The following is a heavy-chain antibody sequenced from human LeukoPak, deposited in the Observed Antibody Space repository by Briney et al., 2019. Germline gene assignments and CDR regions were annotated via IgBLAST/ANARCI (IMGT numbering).Heavy chain of an antibody. CDR2: ISYDGSNK. CDR3: AKDLEYYDILTGLIVKNYFDY. Sequence: GGSLRLSCEASGFTFSSYGMHWVRQAPGKGLEWVAVISYDGSNKYYADSVKGRFTISRDNSKNTLYLQMNSLRAEDTAVYYCAKDLEYYDILTGLIVKNYFDYWGQGTLVTVSS. CDR1: GFTFSSYG. J-gene: IGHJ4*02. V-gene: IGHV3-30*18. D-gene: IGHD3-9*01.